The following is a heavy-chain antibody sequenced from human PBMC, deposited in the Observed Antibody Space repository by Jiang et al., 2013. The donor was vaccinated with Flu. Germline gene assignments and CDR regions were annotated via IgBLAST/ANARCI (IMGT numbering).Heavy chain of an antibody. CDR1: GGSISSSSYY. Sequence: TLSLTCTVSGGSISSSSYYWGWIRQPPRKGLEWIGSIYYSGSTYYNPSLKSRVTISVDTSKNQFSLKLSSVTAADTAVYYCARQGLIEWLRFTFHAVFDYWGQGNPGHRLL. D-gene: IGHD5-12*01. J-gene: IGHJ4*02. CDR3: ARQGLIEWLRFTFHAVFDY. CDR2: IYYSGST. V-gene: IGHV4-39*01.